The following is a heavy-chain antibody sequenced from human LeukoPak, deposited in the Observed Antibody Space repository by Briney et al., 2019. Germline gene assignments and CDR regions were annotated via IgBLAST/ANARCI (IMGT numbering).Heavy chain of an antibody. CDR1: GGSISSSSYY. V-gene: IGHV4-31*03. D-gene: IGHD3-10*01. CDR2: IYYSGST. CDR3: ARDRNYGSGSPPHNWFDP. J-gene: IGHJ5*02. Sequence: SETLSLTCTVSGGSISSSSYYWGWIRQHPGKGLEWIGYIYYSGSTYYNPSLKSRVTISVDTSKNQFSLKLSSVTAADTAVYYCARDRNYGSGSPPHNWFDPWGQGTLVTVSS.